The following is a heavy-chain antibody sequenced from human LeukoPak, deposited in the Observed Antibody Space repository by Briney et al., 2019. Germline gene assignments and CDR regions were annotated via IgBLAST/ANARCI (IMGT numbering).Heavy chain of an antibody. V-gene: IGHV1-2*02. J-gene: IGHJ6*03. D-gene: IGHD3-10*01. CDR1: GYTFTGFY. Sequence: ASVKVSCKASGYTFTGFYMHWVRQAPGQGLEWMGWFNPNSGGTNYAQKFQGRVTMTRDTSISTAYMELSRLRSDDTAVYYCARARWFGESPYMDVWGKGTTVTVSS. CDR2: FNPNSGGT. CDR3: ARARWFGESPYMDV.